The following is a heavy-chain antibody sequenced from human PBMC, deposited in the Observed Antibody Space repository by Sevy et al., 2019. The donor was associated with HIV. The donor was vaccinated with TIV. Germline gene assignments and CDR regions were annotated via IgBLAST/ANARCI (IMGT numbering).Heavy chain of an antibody. Sequence: ETLSLTCAVYGGSFSGYYWSWIRQPPGKGLEWIAEISHSGSTNYNPSLKSRVTISVATSKNQFSLKLSSVTAADTAVYYCAIRSGGHYFDYWGQGTLVTVSS. CDR1: GGSFSGYY. V-gene: IGHV4-34*01. J-gene: IGHJ4*02. D-gene: IGHD2-15*01. CDR2: ISHSGST. CDR3: AIRSGGHYFDY.